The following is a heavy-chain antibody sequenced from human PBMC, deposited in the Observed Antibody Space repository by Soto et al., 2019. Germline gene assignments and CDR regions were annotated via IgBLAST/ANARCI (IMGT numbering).Heavy chain of an antibody. D-gene: IGHD3-10*01. CDR1: GFTFDDYT. CDR3: ANGRATYGLLTHDY. CDR2: ISWDGGST. V-gene: IGHV3-43*01. J-gene: IGHJ4*02. Sequence: GGSLRLSCAASGFTFDDYTMHWVRQAPGKGLEWVSLISWDGGSTYYADSVKGRFAISRDNSRNTLYLQMNSLTAEDTAVYYCANGRATYGLLTHDYWGQGTLVTVSS.